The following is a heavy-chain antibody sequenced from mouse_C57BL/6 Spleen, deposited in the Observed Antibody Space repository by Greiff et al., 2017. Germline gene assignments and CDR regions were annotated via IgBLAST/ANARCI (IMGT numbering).Heavy chain of an antibody. CDR1: GYTFTSYW. V-gene: IGHV1-7*01. J-gene: IGHJ2*01. Sequence: VQLQQSGAELAKPGASAKLSCKASGYTFTSYWMHWVKQRPGQGLEWIGYINPSSGYTKYNQKFKDKATLTAYKSSSPAYMQLSSLTYEDSAVYYCAREEYYGNYGYFDYWGQGTTLTVSS. CDR2: INPSSGYT. D-gene: IGHD2-1*01. CDR3: AREEYYGNYGYFDY.